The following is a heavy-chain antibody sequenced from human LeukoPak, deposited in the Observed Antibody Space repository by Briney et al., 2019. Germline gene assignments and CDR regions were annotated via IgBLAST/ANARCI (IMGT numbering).Heavy chain of an antibody. D-gene: IGHD5-18*01. CDR1: GGSISSGGYY. J-gene: IGHJ4*02. Sequence: RTSETLSLTCTVSGGSISSGGYYWSWIRQHPGKGLEWIGYIYYSGSTYYNPSLKSRVTISVDTSKNQFSLKLSSVTAADTAVYYCARVARWIQLWFQIDYWGQGTLVTVSS. CDR3: ARVARWIQLWFQIDY. V-gene: IGHV4-30-4*08. CDR2: IYYSGST.